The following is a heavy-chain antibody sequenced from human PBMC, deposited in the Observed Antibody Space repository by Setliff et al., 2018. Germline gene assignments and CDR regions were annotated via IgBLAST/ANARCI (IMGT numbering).Heavy chain of an antibody. V-gene: IGHV1-69*05. J-gene: IGHJ6*03. CDR1: GGTFSSYG. D-gene: IGHD3-22*01. CDR2: TIPMFGTT. Sequence: PSVKVSCKASGGTFSSYGISWVRQAPGQGLGWMGGTIPMFGTTNYARKFQGRVTIITDESTSTAYMQLSSLGSEDTAVYYCVREGVDSRSSTDYRYYMDVWGKGTTVTVSS. CDR3: VREGVDSRSSTDYRYYMDV.